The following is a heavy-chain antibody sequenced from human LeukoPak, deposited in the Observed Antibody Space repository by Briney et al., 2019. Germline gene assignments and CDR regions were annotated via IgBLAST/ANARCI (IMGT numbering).Heavy chain of an antibody. CDR2: INPYTGGT. D-gene: IGHD2-21*02. CDR3: ARSSVSDRSPEGCRFDP. CDR1: GYSFADYY. V-gene: IGHV1-2*02. J-gene: IGHJ5*02. Sequence: GASVKISCRASGYSFADYYMHWVRQAPGQGLEWMGWINPYTGGTLSAQKFRGRVTMTRDTSISTAYMELSRLRSDDTAVYYCARSSVSDRSPEGCRFDPWAREPWSPSPQ.